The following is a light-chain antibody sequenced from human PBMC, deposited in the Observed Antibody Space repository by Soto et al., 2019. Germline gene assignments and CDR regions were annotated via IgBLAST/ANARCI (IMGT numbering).Light chain of an antibody. J-gene: IGKJ1*01. CDR2: GAS. CDR1: QSVSSSY. V-gene: IGKV3-20*01. CDR3: QHSGRSPLT. Sequence: EIVLTQSPGTLSLSPGERATLSCRASQSVSSSYLAWYQQKPGQAPRLLIYGASSRATGIPDRFSGSGSGPDFTLTISRLEPADFAVSYCQHSGRSPLTFGQGTTVEI.